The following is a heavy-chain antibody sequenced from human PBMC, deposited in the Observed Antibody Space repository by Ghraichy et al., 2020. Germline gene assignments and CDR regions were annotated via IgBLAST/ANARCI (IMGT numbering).Heavy chain of an antibody. V-gene: IGHV1-2*02. J-gene: IGHJ4*02. CDR2: SNPNSDGT. CDR1: GYTFTDYY. Sequence: ASVKVSCKASGYTFTDYYLHWVRQAPGQGLECVGWSNPNSDGTDYAQKFKGRLTVTMDKSISTAYMELNRLRSDDTALYYCARGRRTSYYFDYWCQGTLLTVSS. CDR3: ARGRRTSYYFDY.